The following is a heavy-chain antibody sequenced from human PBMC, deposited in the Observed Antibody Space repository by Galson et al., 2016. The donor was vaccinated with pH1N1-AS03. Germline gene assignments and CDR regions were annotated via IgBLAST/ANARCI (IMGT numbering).Heavy chain of an antibody. Sequence: SEPLSLTCTVSGDSVSGGTYYWNWIRQPPGKGLEWIGYIYYTGITNYNPSLESRLTISIDRSKNQISLTLGSVTAADTAMYYCARNGVLTGYHATGRERVDYWGQGTLVIVSS. CDR2: IYYTGIT. CDR1: GDSVSGGTYY. V-gene: IGHV4-61*01. J-gene: IGHJ4*02. CDR3: ARNGVLTGYHATGRERVDY. D-gene: IGHD3-9*01.